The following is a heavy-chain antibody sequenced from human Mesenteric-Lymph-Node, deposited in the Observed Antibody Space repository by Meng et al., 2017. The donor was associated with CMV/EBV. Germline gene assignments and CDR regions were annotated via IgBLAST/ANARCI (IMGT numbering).Heavy chain of an antibody. J-gene: IGHJ4*02. CDR1: GYTFTDYY. V-gene: IGHV1-2*02. D-gene: IGHD3-22*01. CDR3: ARLLYDINGYYSDY. CDR2: INPKSGGT. Sequence: ASVKVSCKTSGYTFTDYYIHWVRQAPGQGLEWMGWINPKSGGTNSPQNFQGRVTMTRDTSNSTAYMELSSLRSDDTAVYYCARLLYDINGYYSDYWGQGTLVTVSS.